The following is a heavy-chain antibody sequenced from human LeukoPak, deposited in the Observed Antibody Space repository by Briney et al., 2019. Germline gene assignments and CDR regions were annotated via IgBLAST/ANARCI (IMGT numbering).Heavy chain of an antibody. CDR3: ARDSVAVAEIDY. V-gene: IGHV3-11*04. J-gene: IGHJ4*01. CDR2: ISSSGRYI. D-gene: IGHD6-19*01. CDR1: GFTFSDYY. Sequence: GGSLRLSCAASGFTFSDYYMSWIRQAPGKGLEWVSSISSSGRYIYYADSVKGRFTISRDNTKNSLSLQMNSLRAEDTAIYYCARDSVAVAEIDYWGQGTLVTVSS.